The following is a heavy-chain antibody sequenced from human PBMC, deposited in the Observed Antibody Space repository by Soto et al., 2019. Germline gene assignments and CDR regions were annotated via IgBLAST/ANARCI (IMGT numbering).Heavy chain of an antibody. D-gene: IGHD1-26*01. V-gene: IGHV4-4*07. CDR1: SGSIYTYS. J-gene: IGHJ4*02. CDR2: IYSSGSA. CDR3: ATIVGANDY. Sequence: SEPLSVTCTVSSGSIYTYSLTCLRQPAGKGLEWIGHIYSSGSANYNPSLKSRVSMSVDTSKNQFSLKLNSVTAADTAVYYCATIVGANDYWGQGALVTVSS.